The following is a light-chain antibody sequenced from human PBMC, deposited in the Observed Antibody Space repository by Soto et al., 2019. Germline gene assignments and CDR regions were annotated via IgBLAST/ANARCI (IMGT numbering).Light chain of an antibody. CDR2: DAY. J-gene: IGKJ5*01. CDR3: QQRHMWPIT. V-gene: IGKV3-11*01. CDR1: KSFRGL. Sequence: EVVLTQSPVTLSLSPGERATLSCRASKSFRGLLAWYQQKPGQAPRLLIYDAYNWATGIPPRFSGSGSGTDFTLTISSLEPEDSAVYYCQQRHMWPITFGQGTRLEIK.